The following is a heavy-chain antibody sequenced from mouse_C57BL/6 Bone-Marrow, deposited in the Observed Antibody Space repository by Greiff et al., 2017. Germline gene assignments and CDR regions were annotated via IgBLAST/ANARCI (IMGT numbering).Heavy chain of an antibody. D-gene: IGHD1-3*01. CDR3: AKLRGYY. CDR2: INPNNGGT. Sequence: EVQLQQSGPELVKPGASVKISCKASGYTFTDYYMNWVKQSHGKSLEWIGDINPNNGGTSYNQKFKGKATLTVDKSSSTAYMELRSLTSEDSAVYYCAKLRGYYWGQGTTLTVSS. V-gene: IGHV1-26*01. J-gene: IGHJ2*01. CDR1: GYTFTDYY.